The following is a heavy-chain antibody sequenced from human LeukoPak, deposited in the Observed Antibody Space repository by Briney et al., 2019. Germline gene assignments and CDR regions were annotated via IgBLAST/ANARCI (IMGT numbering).Heavy chain of an antibody. Sequence: GGSLRLSCAASGFTFSSYAMHWVRQAPGKGLEWVAVISYDGSNKYYADSVKGRFTISRDNSKNTLYLQMNSLRAEDTAVYYCAREGKVAGSGWFDYWGQGTLVVVSS. CDR2: ISYDGSNK. J-gene: IGHJ4*02. CDR1: GFTFSSYA. D-gene: IGHD6-19*01. V-gene: IGHV3-30-3*01. CDR3: AREGKVAGSGWFDY.